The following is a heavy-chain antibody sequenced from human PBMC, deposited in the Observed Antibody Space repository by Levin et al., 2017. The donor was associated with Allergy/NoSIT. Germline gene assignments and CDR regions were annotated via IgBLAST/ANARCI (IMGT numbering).Heavy chain of an antibody. CDR2: ISSSSSYI. CDR3: ARAQVLGYCSSTSCYTGDYYYYGMDV. Sequence: PGGSLRLSCAASGFTFSSYSMNWVRQAPGKGLEWVSSISSSSSYIYYADSVKGRFTISRDNAKNSLYLQMNSLRAEDTAVYYCARAQVLGYCSSTSCYTGDYYYYGMDVWGQGTTVTVSS. V-gene: IGHV3-21*01. D-gene: IGHD2-2*02. J-gene: IGHJ6*02. CDR1: GFTFSSYS.